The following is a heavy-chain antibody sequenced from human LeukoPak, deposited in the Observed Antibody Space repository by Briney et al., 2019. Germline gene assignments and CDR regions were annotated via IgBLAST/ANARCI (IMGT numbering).Heavy chain of an antibody. CDR3: AKLISTVDY. Sequence: PGRSLRLSCAASGFTFSSYAMHWVRQAPGKGLEWVAVITSDGSDKYHADSVKGRFTISRDNSRDTLYLQMNSLRAEDTAIYYCAKLISTVDYWGQGTLVTVSS. V-gene: IGHV3-30*18. J-gene: IGHJ4*02. D-gene: IGHD2-21*01. CDR1: GFTFSSYA. CDR2: ITSDGSDK.